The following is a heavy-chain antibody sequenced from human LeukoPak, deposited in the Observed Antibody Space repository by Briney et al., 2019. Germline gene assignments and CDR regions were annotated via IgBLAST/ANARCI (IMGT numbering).Heavy chain of an antibody. CDR1: GFSFSNYG. Sequence: GESLRLSCAVSGFSFSNYGMHWVRQTPGKGLEWVAFIRHDGNSKLYADSVKGRFTISRDNSKNALYLQMDSLRDEDTAVYYCAKGYLGLCTGGTCFHFDYWGQGTLVTVSS. CDR3: AKGYLGLCTGGTCFHFDY. V-gene: IGHV3-30*02. D-gene: IGHD2-15*01. J-gene: IGHJ4*02. CDR2: IRHDGNSK.